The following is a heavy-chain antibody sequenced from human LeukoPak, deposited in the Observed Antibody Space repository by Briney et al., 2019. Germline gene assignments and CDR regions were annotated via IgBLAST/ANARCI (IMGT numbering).Heavy chain of an antibody. V-gene: IGHV3-30*04. CDR2: ISSDGTNK. CDR1: RFTFRNYA. Sequence: GGSLRLSCAASRFTFRNYAMHWVRQAPGKGLEWLAVISSDGTNKDYADSVKGRFSISRDNSKNTLYLQMNRLRADDTAVYYCARDRTLRRITIFGVVINGMDVWGKGTTVTVSS. CDR3: ARDRTLRRITIFGVVINGMDV. D-gene: IGHD3-3*01. J-gene: IGHJ6*04.